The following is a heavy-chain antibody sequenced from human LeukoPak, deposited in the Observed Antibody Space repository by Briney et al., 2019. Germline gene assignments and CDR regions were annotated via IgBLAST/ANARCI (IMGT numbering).Heavy chain of an antibody. V-gene: IGHV4-59*01. Sequence: SGTLSLTCTVSAGSISTYYWSWIRQPPGKGLEWIGYVYYTGNTDYNPSLKSRVTISVDTSKKQFSLNLRSVSAADTAVYYCARGAESYYDRHFDYWGQGILVTVSS. D-gene: IGHD1-26*01. CDR1: AGSISTYY. CDR3: ARGAESYYDRHFDY. J-gene: IGHJ4*02. CDR2: VYYTGNT.